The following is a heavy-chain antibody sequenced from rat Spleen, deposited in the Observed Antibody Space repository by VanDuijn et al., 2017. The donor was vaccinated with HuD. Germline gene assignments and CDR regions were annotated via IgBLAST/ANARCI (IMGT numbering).Heavy chain of an antibody. D-gene: IGHD1-11*01. J-gene: IGHJ2*01. CDR1: GFTFSDYD. V-gene: IGHV5S23*01. CDR2: ISSGGGNT. Sequence: EVQLMESGGGLVQPGNSLKLSCAASGFTFSDYDMAWVRQAPTKGLEWIATISSGGGNTYYRDSVKGRFTISRDNVKSTLYLQRDSLRSEDTATYCWARLWGGMATGGFFHYWGQGVMVTVSS. CDR3: ARLWGGMATGGFFHY.